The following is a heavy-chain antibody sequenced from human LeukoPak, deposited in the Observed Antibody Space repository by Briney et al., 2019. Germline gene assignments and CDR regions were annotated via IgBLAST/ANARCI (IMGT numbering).Heavy chain of an antibody. V-gene: IGHV1-69*13. CDR1: GGTFSGYA. CDR3: ARVPLRGVWGSYRQYYFDY. J-gene: IGHJ4*02. CDR2: IIPIFGTA. Sequence: GASVKVSCKASGGTFSGYAISWVRQAPGQGLEWMGGIIPIFGTANYAQKFQGRVTITADESTSTAYMELSSLRSEDTAVYYCARVPLRGVWGSYRQYYFDYWGQGTLVTVSS. D-gene: IGHD3-16*02.